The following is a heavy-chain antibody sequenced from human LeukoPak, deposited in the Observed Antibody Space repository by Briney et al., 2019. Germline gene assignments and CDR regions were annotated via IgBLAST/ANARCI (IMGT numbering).Heavy chain of an antibody. J-gene: IGHJ4*02. CDR3: ARGLRYYDSSGYSY. Sequence: SETLSLTCAVYGGSFSGYYWNWIRQPPGKGLEWIGEINHSGSTNYNPSLKSRVTISVDTSKNQFSLKLSSVTAADTAVYYCARGLRYYDSSGYSYWGQGTLVTVSS. V-gene: IGHV4-34*01. CDR2: INHSGST. CDR1: GGSFSGYY. D-gene: IGHD3-22*01.